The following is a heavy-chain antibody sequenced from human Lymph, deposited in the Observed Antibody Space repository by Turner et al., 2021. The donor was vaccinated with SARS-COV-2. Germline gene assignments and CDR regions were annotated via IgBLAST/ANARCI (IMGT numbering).Heavy chain of an antibody. CDR1: GCSRKSNY. J-gene: IGHJ5*02. CDR3: ARETVNNWVDH. CDR2: IYYRGST. D-gene: IGHD2-21*02. V-gene: IGHV4-59*01. Sequence: QVQLHESGPLLVKPMETRSRTCTVSGCSRKSNYWSWILQPPGRRLEWIGYIYYRGSTNYTHSLKSRFTISVDTSKNQFSLKLTSVTAADTAIYYCARETVNNWVDHWGQGILVTVSS.